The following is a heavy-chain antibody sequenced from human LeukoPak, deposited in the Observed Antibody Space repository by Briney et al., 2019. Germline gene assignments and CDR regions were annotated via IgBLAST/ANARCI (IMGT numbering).Heavy chain of an antibody. CDR1: GFTFSSYA. J-gene: IGHJ4*02. V-gene: IGHV3-23*01. D-gene: IGHD2-2*01. Sequence: GGSLRLSCAASGFTFSSYAMSWVRQAPGKGLEWVSAISGSGGSTYYADSVKGRFTISRDNSKNTLYLQMNSLGAEDTAVYYCAKDPVVVPASKVYWGQGTLVTVSS. CDR2: ISGSGGST. CDR3: AKDPVVVPASKVY.